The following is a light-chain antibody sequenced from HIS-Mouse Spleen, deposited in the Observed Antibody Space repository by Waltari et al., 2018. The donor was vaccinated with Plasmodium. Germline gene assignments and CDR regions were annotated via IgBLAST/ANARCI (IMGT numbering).Light chain of an antibody. Sequence: SYELTQPPSVQVSPGQTARITCPGDACPKKYSSWYQQKSGQAPVLVIYEDSKRPSGIPERFSGSSSGTMATLTISGAQVEDEADYYCYSTDSSGNHRVFGGGTKLTVL. CDR2: EDS. J-gene: IGLJ3*02. V-gene: IGLV3-10*01. CDR1: ACPKKY. CDR3: YSTDSSGNHRV.